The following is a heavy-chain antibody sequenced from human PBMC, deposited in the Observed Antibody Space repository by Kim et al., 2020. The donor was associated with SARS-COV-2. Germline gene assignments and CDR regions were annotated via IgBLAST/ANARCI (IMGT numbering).Heavy chain of an antibody. Sequence: SETLSLTCAVYGGSFSGYYWSWIRQPPGKGLEWIGEINHSGSTNYNPSLKSRVTISVDTSKNQFSLKLSSVTAADTAVYYCARGRTRIAVAGRRVFDYWGQGTLVTVSS. J-gene: IGHJ4*02. CDR2: INHSGST. V-gene: IGHV4-34*01. D-gene: IGHD6-19*01. CDR1: GGSFSGYY. CDR3: ARGRTRIAVAGRRVFDY.